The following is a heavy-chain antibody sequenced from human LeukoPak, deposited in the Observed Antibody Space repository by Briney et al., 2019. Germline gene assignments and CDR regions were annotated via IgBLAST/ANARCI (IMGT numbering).Heavy chain of an antibody. CDR3: ARGSRHCSSTSCQQRIDP. CDR1: GFTFSDYA. D-gene: IGHD2-2*01. CDR2: ISDNGGET. V-gene: IGHV3-23*01. J-gene: IGHJ5*02. Sequence: GGSLRLSCAASGFTFSDYAMSWVRQAPGKGLEWVSTISDNGGETYYADSVKGRFTISRDNSKNTLFLQMNSLRAEDSAVYYCARGSRHCSSTSCQQRIDPWGQGTLVTVSS.